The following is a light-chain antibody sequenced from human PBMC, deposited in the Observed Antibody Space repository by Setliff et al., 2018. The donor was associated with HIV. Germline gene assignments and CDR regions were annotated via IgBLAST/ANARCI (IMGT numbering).Light chain of an antibody. CDR3: CSYTGDNVLYV. J-gene: IGLJ1*01. V-gene: IGLV2-23*02. CDR2: EVN. Sequence: QSVLTQPASVSGSPGQSITISCTGTSSDIGSYNLVSWYQQHPGRAPKLIIYEVNKRPSEVSARFSASKSGNTASLTISELQVDDEADYYCCSYTGDNVLYVFGTGTKVTVL. CDR1: SSDIGSYNL.